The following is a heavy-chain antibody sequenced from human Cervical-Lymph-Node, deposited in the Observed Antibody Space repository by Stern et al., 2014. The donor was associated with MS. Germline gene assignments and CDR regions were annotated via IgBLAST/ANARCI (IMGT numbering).Heavy chain of an antibody. Sequence: VQLVQSGGGLVKPGGSLRLSCADSGLTFRDNDMSWIRQAPGKGLEWVSYISSGGATIYYADSVKGRFTISRDNAKKSLYLQMSSLRAEDTAVYYCARDGTPYDILTGYNGNSFDYWGQGTLVTVSS. CDR1: GLTFRDND. V-gene: IGHV3-11*01. CDR3: ARDGTPYDILTGYNGNSFDY. J-gene: IGHJ4*02. D-gene: IGHD3-9*01. CDR2: ISSGGATI.